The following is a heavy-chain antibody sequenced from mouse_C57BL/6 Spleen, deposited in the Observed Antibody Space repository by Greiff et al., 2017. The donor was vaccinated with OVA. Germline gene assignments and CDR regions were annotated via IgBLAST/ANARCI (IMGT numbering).Heavy chain of an antibody. D-gene: IGHD2-2*01. Sequence: EVQLQQSGPELVKPGALVKIPCKASGYTFTDYNMDWVKQSHGKSLEWIGDINPNNGGTIYNQKFKGKATLTVDKSSSTAYMELRSLTSEDTAVYYCVRVRDYGYDGGFAYWGQGTLVTVSA. CDR3: VRVRDYGYDGGFAY. V-gene: IGHV1-18*01. CDR2: INPNNGGT. CDR1: GYTFTDYN. J-gene: IGHJ3*01.